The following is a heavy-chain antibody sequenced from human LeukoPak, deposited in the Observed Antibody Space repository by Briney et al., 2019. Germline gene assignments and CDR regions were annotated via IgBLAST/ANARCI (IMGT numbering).Heavy chain of an antibody. CDR3: ARDKSIATRPIFDY. CDR1: GFTFTTYA. J-gene: IGHJ4*02. V-gene: IGHV3-23*01. Sequence: GGSLRLPCAASGFTFTTYAMTWVRQAPGKGLEWVSFISGSGDSAYYADSVKGRFTISRDYSKNTLYLQMNSLRAEDTAIYYCARDKSIATRPIFDYWGQGTLVTVSS. D-gene: IGHD6-6*01. CDR2: ISGSGDSA.